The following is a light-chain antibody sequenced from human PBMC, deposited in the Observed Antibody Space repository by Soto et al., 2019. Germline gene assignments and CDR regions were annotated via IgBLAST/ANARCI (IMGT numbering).Light chain of an antibody. J-gene: IGKJ4*01. CDR2: DAS. V-gene: IGKV1-39*01. CDR1: QTISTF. CDR3: QQTYSTFVS. Sequence: DIQMTQSPSSLSASVGDRVTITCRSSQTISTFLHWFQQKPGKAPNLLIYDASSLQSGVPSSFSGSGSGTDFTLTISSLQPEDFGTYYCQQTYSTFVSFGGGTKVDIK.